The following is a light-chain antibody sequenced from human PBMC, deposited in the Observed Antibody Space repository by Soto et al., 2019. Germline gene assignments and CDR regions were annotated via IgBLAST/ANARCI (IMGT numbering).Light chain of an antibody. CDR2: GAS. V-gene: IGKV3-15*01. Sequence: EIVMTQSPATLSLPPGARATLSCRASESISSKLAWYQQKPGQAPRLLIHGASTRATGIPARFSGSGSGTVYTLTISSLQSEDFAVYYCQQYENWAFTFGPGTKVDIK. J-gene: IGKJ3*01. CDR3: QQYENWAFT. CDR1: ESISSK.